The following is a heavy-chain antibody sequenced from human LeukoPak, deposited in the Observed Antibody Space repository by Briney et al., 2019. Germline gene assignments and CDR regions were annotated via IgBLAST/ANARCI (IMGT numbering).Heavy chain of an antibody. J-gene: IGHJ6*03. D-gene: IGHD3-22*01. Sequence: PGGSLRLSCAASRFTFSSYAMSWVRQAPGKGLEWVSAISGSGSSTYYADSVKGRFTISRDNSKNTLYLQMNSLRAEDTAVYYCAKAGVYYDSSSYYYYYYMDVWGKGTTVTVSS. CDR1: RFTFSSYA. CDR2: ISGSGSST. V-gene: IGHV3-23*01. CDR3: AKAGVYYDSSSYYYYYYMDV.